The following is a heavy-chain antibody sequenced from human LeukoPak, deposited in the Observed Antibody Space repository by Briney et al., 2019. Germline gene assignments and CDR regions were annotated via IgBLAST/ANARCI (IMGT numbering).Heavy chain of an antibody. V-gene: IGHV4-61*02. Sequence: SQTLSLTCPVSGGSISSGSYYWRWIRQPAGKGLEWIGRIYTSGSTNYNPSLESRVTISVDTSKNQFSLKLSSVTAADTAVYYCARGGSSHHAGIWGQGTMVTVSS. D-gene: IGHD6-13*01. CDR3: ARGGSSHHAGI. J-gene: IGHJ3*02. CDR2: IYTSGST. CDR1: GGSISSGSYY.